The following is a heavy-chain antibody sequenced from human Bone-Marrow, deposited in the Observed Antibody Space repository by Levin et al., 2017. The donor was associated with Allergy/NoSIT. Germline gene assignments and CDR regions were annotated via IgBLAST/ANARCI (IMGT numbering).Heavy chain of an antibody. V-gene: IGHV3-11*06. CDR3: ARDPAVAAVSFHI. Sequence: GGSLRLSCAASGFTFSDYYMNWIRQAPGKGLEWLAYIGYNDQYINYADSVKGRFTVSRDNAKNLLFLEMNRLTAEDTAVYYCARDPAVAAVSFHIWDQGTVDTVSS. J-gene: IGHJ3*02. D-gene: IGHD6-19*01. CDR1: GFTFSDYY. CDR2: IGYNDQYI.